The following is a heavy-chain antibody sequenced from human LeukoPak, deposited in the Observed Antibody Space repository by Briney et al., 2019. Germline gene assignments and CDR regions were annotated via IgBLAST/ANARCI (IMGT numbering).Heavy chain of an antibody. CDR2: IIPILGIA. V-gene: IGHV1-69*04. CDR1: GYTFTSYY. D-gene: IGHD3-10*01. J-gene: IGHJ6*02. CDR3: ARDPLRDYGTYYYYYGMDV. Sequence: GASVKVSCKASGYTFTSYYMHWVRQAPGQGLEWMGRIIPILGIANYAQKFQGRVTITADKSTSTAYMELSSLRSEDTAVYYCARDPLRDYGTYYYYYGMDVWGQGTTVTVSS.